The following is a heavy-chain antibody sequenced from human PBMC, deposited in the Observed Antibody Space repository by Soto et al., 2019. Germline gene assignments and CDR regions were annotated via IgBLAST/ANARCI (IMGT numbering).Heavy chain of an antibody. J-gene: IGHJ4*02. CDR1: GGSFSGYY. D-gene: IGHD5-12*01. CDR2: INHSGST. CDR3: ARLVDGGYATFDY. V-gene: IGHV4-34*01. Sequence: QVQLQQWGAGLLKPSETLSLTCAVYGGSFSGYYWSWIRQPPGKGLEWMGEINHSGSTNYNPSLKSRVTISVDTSKNQFALKLSSVTAADTAVYYCARLVDGGYATFDYWGQGTLVTVSS.